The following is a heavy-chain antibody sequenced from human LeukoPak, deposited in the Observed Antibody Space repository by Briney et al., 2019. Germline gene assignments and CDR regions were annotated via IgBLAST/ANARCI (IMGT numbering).Heavy chain of an antibody. CDR3: ARWNYGMDV. V-gene: IGHV1-3*01. CDR1: GYTFISNN. CDR2: INVGNGDT. J-gene: IGHJ6*04. D-gene: IGHD1-1*01. Sequence: ASVKVSCKASGYTFISNNMNWVRQAPGQRLEWMGWINVGNGDTKYSQKFQGRVTITRDTSASTGYMELSSLRSEDTAVYYCARWNYGMDVWGKGSTITVSS.